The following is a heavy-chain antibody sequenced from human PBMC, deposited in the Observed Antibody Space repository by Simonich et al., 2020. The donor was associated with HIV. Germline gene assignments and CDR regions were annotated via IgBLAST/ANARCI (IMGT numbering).Heavy chain of an antibody. Sequence: QVQLQESGPGLVKPSETLSLTCAVSGYSVSSAYYWGWIRQPPGKGLEWIGTYHHGISHYTQSLKSRLTISVDIFKNQVYLNLSSVTAADTAVYYCGRTNYGSGIDYWGQGTLVTVSS. J-gene: IGHJ4*02. CDR3: GRTNYGSGIDY. CDR2: YHHGIS. V-gene: IGHV4-38-2*01. CDR1: GYSVSSAYY. D-gene: IGHD3-10*01.